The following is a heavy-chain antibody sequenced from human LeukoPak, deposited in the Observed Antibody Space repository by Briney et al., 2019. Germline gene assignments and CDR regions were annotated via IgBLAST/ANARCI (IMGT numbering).Heavy chain of an antibody. CDR2: IKQDGSVQ. J-gene: IGHJ3*02. D-gene: IGHD1-1*01. Sequence: PGGSLRLSCSASGFTFSSYWMSWVRQAPGKGLEWMANIKQDGSVQNYVDSVKGRFTISRDNAKDSLFLQMNNLRAEDTAVYFWARDGIMTYAFDIWGQGTKVTVSP. V-gene: IGHV3-7*01. CDR3: ARDGIMTYAFDI. CDR1: GFTFSSYW.